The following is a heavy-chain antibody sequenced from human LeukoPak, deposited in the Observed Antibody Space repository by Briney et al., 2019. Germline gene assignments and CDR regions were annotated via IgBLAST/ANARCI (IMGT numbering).Heavy chain of an antibody. CDR2: INPSGGST. CDR3: ARAGVDYYYGSGSYNEYYFDY. Sequence: ASVKVSCKASGYTFTNYYIHWVRQAPGQGLEWMGIINPSGGSTSYAQKFQGRVTMTRDTSTSTVYMELSSLRSEDTAVYYCARAGVDYYYGSGSYNEYYFDYWGQGTLVTVSS. J-gene: IGHJ4*02. CDR1: GYTFTNYY. D-gene: IGHD3-10*01. V-gene: IGHV1-46*01.